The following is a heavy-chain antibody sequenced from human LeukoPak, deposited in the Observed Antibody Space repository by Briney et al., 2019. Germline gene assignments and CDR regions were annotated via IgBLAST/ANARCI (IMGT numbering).Heavy chain of an antibody. CDR2: IWYDGSNK. D-gene: IGHD2/OR15-2a*01. CDR3: AREGPRGNSQFDY. Sequence: GGSLRLSCAASGFTFSSYGMHWVRQAPGKGLEWVALIWYDGSNKHYADSVKGRLTISRDNSKNTLYLQMNSLRAEDTAVYYCAREGPRGNSQFDYWGQGTLVTVSS. V-gene: IGHV3-33*01. CDR1: GFTFSSYG. J-gene: IGHJ4*02.